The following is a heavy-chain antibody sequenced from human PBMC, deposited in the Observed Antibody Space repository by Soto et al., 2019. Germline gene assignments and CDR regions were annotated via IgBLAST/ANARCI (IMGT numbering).Heavy chain of an antibody. CDR3: ARGSTVTTTWWFDP. Sequence: ASVKVSCKASGYTFTSYAMHWVRQAPGQRLEWMGWISAYNGNTNYAQKFQGRVTMTTDTSTSTAYMELRSLRSDDTAVYYCARGSTVTTTWWFDPWGQGTLVTVSS. J-gene: IGHJ5*02. CDR1: GYTFTSYA. D-gene: IGHD4-17*01. V-gene: IGHV1-18*01. CDR2: ISAYNGNT.